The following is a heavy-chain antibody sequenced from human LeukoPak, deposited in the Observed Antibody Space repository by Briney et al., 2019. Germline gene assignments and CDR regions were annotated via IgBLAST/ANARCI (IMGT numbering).Heavy chain of an antibody. CDR2: IYHSGNT. J-gene: IGHJ4*02. CDR3: ARDPDDEDIVVVPAAIGGDY. D-gene: IGHD2-2*01. CDR1: GDSIASDHY. V-gene: IGHV4-30-4*08. Sequence: PSQTLSLTCTVSGDSIASDHYWTWIRQPPGKGLEWIAYIYHSGNTYYNPSLRSRVTMSVATSKNQFSLEVKSVTAADTAVYYCARDPDDEDIVVVPAAIGGDYWGQGTLVTVSS.